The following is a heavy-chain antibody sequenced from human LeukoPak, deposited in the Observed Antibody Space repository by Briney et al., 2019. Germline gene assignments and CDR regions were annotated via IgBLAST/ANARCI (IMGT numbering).Heavy chain of an antibody. J-gene: IGHJ4*02. V-gene: IGHV3-30*18. Sequence: GGSLRLSCAASGFTFSSYGMHWVRQAPGKGLEWVAVISYDGSNKYYADSVKGRFTISRDNSKSTLYPQMNSLRAEDTAVYYCAKDFSSYGSGSYYSPNSPADYWGQGTLVTVSS. CDR1: GFTFSSYG. CDR2: ISYDGSNK. D-gene: IGHD3-10*01. CDR3: AKDFSSYGSGSYYSPNSPADY.